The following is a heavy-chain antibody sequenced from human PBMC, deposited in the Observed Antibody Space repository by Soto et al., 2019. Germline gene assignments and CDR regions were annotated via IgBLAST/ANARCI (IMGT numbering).Heavy chain of an antibody. CDR2: ISSNGGGT. Sequence: EVQLAESGGGLAQPGGSLRLSCAASGFTLSGYAMDWVRQAPGKGLEYVSGISSNGGGTYYANSVQGRFTISRDNSTNTGDLQMGSLRPEDMAVYYCARRALPDFYYMDVWGKVTTVTVS. CDR3: ARRALPDFYYMDV. CDR1: GFTLSGYA. J-gene: IGHJ6*03. V-gene: IGHV3-64*01.